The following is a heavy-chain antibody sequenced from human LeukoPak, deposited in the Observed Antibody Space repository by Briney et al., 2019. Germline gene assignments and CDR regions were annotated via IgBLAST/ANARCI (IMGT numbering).Heavy chain of an antibody. J-gene: IGHJ6*02. CDR3: ARAPPRYYYDSSGYYGMDV. CDR1: GFTFSSDA. Sequence: GGSLRLSCAASGFTFSSDAMHWVRQAPGKGLEYISAISSNGGSTYYANSVKGRFTISRDNSKNTLYLQMGSLRAEDMVVYYCARAPPRYYYDSSGYYGMDVWGQGTTVTVSS. D-gene: IGHD3-22*01. V-gene: IGHV3-64*01. CDR2: ISSNGGST.